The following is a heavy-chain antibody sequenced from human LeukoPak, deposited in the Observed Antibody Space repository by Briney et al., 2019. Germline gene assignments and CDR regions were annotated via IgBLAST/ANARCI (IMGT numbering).Heavy chain of an antibody. D-gene: IGHD5-12*01. CDR2: IYYSGST. J-gene: IGHJ4*02. V-gene: IGHV4-59*12. CDR1: GGSISSYY. Sequence: PSETLSLTCTVSGGSISSYYWSWIRQPPGKGLEWIGYIYYSGSTNYNPSLKSRVTISVDTSKNQFSLKLSSVTAADTAVYYCARVGKRGYDYDDYWGQGTLVTVSS. CDR3: ARVGKRGYDYDDY.